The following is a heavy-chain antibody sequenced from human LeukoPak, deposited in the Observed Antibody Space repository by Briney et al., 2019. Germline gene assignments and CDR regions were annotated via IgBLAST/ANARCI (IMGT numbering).Heavy chain of an antibody. D-gene: IGHD4-17*01. Sequence: ASVKVSFKASGYTFTSYGISWVRQAPGQGLEWMGWISPYNGNTNYAQKLQGRVTMTPDTSTSTAYMELRSLRSDDTDVYYCARVYHDYGDPFDYWGQGTLVTVSS. CDR3: ARVYHDYGDPFDY. CDR1: GYTFTSYG. J-gene: IGHJ4*02. CDR2: ISPYNGNT. V-gene: IGHV1-18*01.